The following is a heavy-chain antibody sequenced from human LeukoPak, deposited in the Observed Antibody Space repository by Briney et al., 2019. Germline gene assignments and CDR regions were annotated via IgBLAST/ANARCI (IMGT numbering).Heavy chain of an antibody. Sequence: PGGSLRLSCVVSGFTVSTNNMRWDRQAPGKGLKGVSLIYRRGSTSCANSVKRRFIISRDNSKNTLYLHMNSLRAEDTAVYYCARVRQWLSYYFDYWGQGTLVTVSS. J-gene: IGHJ4*02. V-gene: IGHV3-66*01. CDR2: IYRRGST. CDR1: GFTVSTNN. CDR3: ARVRQWLSYYFDY. D-gene: IGHD6-19*01.